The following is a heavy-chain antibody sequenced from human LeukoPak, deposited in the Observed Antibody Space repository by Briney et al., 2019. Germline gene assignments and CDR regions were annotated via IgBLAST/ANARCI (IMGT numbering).Heavy chain of an antibody. Sequence: SETLSLTCAVYGGSFSGYYWSWIRQPPGKGLEWIGEINHSGSTNHNPSLKSRVTISVDTSKNQFSLKLSSVTAADTAVYYCRIDYYDSSGYYPDYWGQGTLVTVSS. CDR1: GGSFSGYY. CDR3: RIDYYDSSGYYPDY. J-gene: IGHJ4*02. CDR2: INHSGST. D-gene: IGHD3-22*01. V-gene: IGHV4-34*01.